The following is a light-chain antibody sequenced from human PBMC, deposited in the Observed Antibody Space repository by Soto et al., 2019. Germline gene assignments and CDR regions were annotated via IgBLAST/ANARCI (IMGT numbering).Light chain of an antibody. CDR1: QSVSASY. V-gene: IGKV3-20*01. J-gene: IGKJ2*01. CDR3: HQYGVSSGT. CDR2: RAS. Sequence: EIALTQSRGTLSLSPGERATHPCRASQSVSASYLAWYQQKPSQAPRLLIYRASTRDTAIPDRFSGSGSGTDFTLTISRLEPEDFAVYYCHQYGVSSGTFGQGTNLEIK.